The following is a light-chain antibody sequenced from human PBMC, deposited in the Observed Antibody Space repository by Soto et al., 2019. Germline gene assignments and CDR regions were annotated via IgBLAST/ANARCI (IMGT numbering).Light chain of an antibody. CDR3: QQYSDAPHT. V-gene: IGKV3-20*01. Sequence: EIVLTQSPGTLSLSPGERATLSCRASESVSSSYLAWYQQKPGQAPRLLIFGASSRATGTPDRFSGSGSGTDFTLTISRLEPEDFAVYYCQQYSDAPHTFGLGTKVEIQ. CDR1: ESVSSSY. CDR2: GAS. J-gene: IGKJ2*01.